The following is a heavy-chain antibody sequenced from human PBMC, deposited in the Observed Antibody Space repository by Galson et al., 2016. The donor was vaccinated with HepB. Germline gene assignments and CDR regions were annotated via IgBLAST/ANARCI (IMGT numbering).Heavy chain of an antibody. CDR1: RFSFSTYA. CDR2: ISYDGRNK. J-gene: IGHJ4*02. Sequence: SLRLSCAASRFSFSTYAMHWVRQTPGKGLEWMAVISYDGRNKNYADSVKGRFTLSRDNSKNTLSLQMNSLRTGDTAMYYCARDLIRGGFEAILPSFYSWGQGTLGTVSS. D-gene: IGHD3-16*01. CDR3: ARDLIRGGFEAILPSFYS. V-gene: IGHV3-30*03.